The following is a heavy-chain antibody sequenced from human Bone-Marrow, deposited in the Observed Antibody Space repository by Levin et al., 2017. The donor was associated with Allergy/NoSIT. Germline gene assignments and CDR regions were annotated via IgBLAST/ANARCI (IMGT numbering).Heavy chain of an antibody. D-gene: IGHD3-22*01. CDR1: GFTFSSYA. CDR2: ISYDGSNK. J-gene: IGHJ3*02. V-gene: IGHV3-30*04. CDR3: ARDRGYYDSSGYYYHDAFDI. Sequence: GGSLRLSCAASGFTFSSYAMHWVRQAPGKGLEWVAVISYDGSNKYYADSVKGRFTISRDNSKNTLYLQMNSLRAEDTAVYYCARDRGYYDSSGYYYHDAFDIWGQGTMVTVSS.